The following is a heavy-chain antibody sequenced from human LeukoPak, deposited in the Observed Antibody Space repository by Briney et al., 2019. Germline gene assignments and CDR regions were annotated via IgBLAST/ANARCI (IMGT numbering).Heavy chain of an antibody. J-gene: IGHJ6*02. V-gene: IGHV3-11*01. D-gene: IGHD3-9*01. CDR1: GFTFSDYY. CDR2: ISSSGSTI. Sequence: PGGSLRLSCAASGFTFSDYYMSWIRQAPGKGLEWVSYISSSGSTIYYADSVKGRFTISRDNAKNSLYLQMNSLRAEDTAVYYCASNGSRYFEDRNYYYGMDVWGQGTTVTVSS. CDR3: ASNGSRYFEDRNYYYGMDV.